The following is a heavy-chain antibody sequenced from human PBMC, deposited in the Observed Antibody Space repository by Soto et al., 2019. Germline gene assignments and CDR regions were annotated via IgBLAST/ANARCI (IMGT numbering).Heavy chain of an antibody. CDR2: IYYSGST. V-gene: IGHV4-59*08. CDR1: GGSISSYY. D-gene: IGHD3-10*01. CDR3: ARRNGSGSGYYFDY. J-gene: IGHJ4*02. Sequence: SETLSLTCTVSGGSISSYYWIWIRQPPGKGLEWIGYIYYSGSTNYNPSLKSRVTISVDTSKNQFSLKLSSVTAADTAVYYCARRNGSGSGYYFDYWGQGTLVTVSS.